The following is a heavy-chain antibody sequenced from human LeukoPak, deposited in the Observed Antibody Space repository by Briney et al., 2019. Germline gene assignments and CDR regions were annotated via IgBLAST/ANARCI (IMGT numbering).Heavy chain of an antibody. CDR2: ITSSSSYI. Sequence: GGSLRLSCAASGFTFSTYSMTWVRQAPGKGLEWVSSITSSSSYIYYADSVKGRFTISRDNAKNSLYLQMNSLRAEDTAVYYCARTMIVGTDYWGQGTLVTVSS. CDR3: ARTMIVGTDY. J-gene: IGHJ4*02. CDR1: GFTFSTYS. V-gene: IGHV3-21*01. D-gene: IGHD3-22*01.